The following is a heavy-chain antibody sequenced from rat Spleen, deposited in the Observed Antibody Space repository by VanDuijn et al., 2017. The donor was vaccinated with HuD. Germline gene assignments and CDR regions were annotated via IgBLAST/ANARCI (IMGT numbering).Heavy chain of an antibody. J-gene: IGHJ3*01. V-gene: IGHV3-1*01. CDR3: ARSDGTHYYLPFAD. CDR2: ISYSGST. Sequence: VQLTESGPGLVQPSQTLSLTCTVSGLSLTSNSVSWIRKFPGNKMEWIGHISYSGSTSYNPFLKSRISITRDTSKNQFFLQVNSVTTEDTATYYCARSDGTHYYLPFADWGRGTLVTVSS. D-gene: IGHD1-12*02. CDR1: GLSLTSNS.